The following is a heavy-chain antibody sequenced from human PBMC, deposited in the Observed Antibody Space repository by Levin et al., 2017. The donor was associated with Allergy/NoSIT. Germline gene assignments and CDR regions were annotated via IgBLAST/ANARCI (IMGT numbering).Heavy chain of an antibody. J-gene: IGHJ4*02. V-gene: IGHV3-21*01. Sequence: GESLKISCAASGFTFSSYSMNWVRQAPGKGLEWVSSISSSSSYIYYADSVKGRFTISRDNAKNSLYLQMNSLRAEDTAVYYCARKYYDFWSGIPPDYWGQGTLVTVSS. CDR3: ARKYYDFWSGIPPDY. D-gene: IGHD3-3*01. CDR1: GFTFSSYS. CDR2: ISSSSSYI.